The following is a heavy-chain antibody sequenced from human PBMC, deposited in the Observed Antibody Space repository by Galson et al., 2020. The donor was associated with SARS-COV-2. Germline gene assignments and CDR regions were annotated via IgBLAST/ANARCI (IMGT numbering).Heavy chain of an antibody. V-gene: IGHV3-48*03. D-gene: IGHD3-16*01. CDR2: ISSSGSTI. CDR3: ASSSGHIRGDYYFDY. J-gene: IGHJ4*02. Sequence: GESLKISCAASGFTFSSYEMNWVRQAPGKGLEWVSYISSSGSTIYYADSVKGRFTISRDNAKNSLYLQMNSLRAEDTAVYYCASSSGHIRGDYYFDYWGQGTLVTVSS. CDR1: GFTFSSYE.